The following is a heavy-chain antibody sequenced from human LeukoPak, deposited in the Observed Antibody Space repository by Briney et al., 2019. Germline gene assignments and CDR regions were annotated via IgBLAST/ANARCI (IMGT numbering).Heavy chain of an antibody. CDR2: ISAYNGNT. Sequence: ASVKVSCKASGYTFTSYGISWVRQAPGQGLEWMGWISAYNGNTNYAQKLQGRVTMTTDTSTSTAYMELRSLRSDDTAVYYCARAGRFEAPPDYYYGMGVWGQGTTVTVSS. J-gene: IGHJ6*02. D-gene: IGHD1-26*01. CDR3: ARAGRFEAPPDYYYGMGV. V-gene: IGHV1-18*01. CDR1: GYTFTSYG.